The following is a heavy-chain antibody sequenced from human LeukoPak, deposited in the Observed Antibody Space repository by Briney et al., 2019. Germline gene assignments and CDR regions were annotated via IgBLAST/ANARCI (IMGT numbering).Heavy chain of an antibody. J-gene: IGHJ5*02. CDR3: ARAGSSSSSRNWFDP. D-gene: IGHD6-6*01. CDR1: GFTFSSYS. CDR2: ISSSSSYI. V-gene: IGHV3-21*01. Sequence: PGGSLRLSCAASGFTFSSYSMTWVRQAPGKGLEWVSSISSSSSYIYYADSVKGRFTISRDNAKNSLYLQMNSLRAEDTAVYYCARAGSSSSSRNWFDPWGQGTLVTVSS.